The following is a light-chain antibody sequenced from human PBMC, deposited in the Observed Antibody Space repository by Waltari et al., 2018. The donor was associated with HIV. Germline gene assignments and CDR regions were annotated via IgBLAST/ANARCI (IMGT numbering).Light chain of an antibody. CDR1: SSDIGGYNC. CDR2: EVS. J-gene: IGLJ3*02. CDR3: SSYTSGTTWV. Sequence: QSALTQPASVSGSPGQSITISCTETSSDIGGYNCVSWHQHHPGRAPKLIIFEVSNRPTGVSNRFSCSKSGNTASLIISGLLAEDDADYYCSSYTSGTTWVFGGGTKLTVL. V-gene: IGLV2-14*01.